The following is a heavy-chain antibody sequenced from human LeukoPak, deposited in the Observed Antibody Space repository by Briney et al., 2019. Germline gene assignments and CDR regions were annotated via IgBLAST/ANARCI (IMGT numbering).Heavy chain of an antibody. CDR2: ISSSSSYI. CDR1: GFTFSSYS. J-gene: IGHJ3*02. Sequence: GGSLRLSCAASGFTFSSYSMNWVRQAPGKGLEWVSSISSSSSYIYYANSVKGRFTISRDNAKNSLYLQMNSLRAEDTAVYYCARVXGWPIVVVVAATXXXXDXXGQGXXXT. V-gene: IGHV3-21*01. CDR3: ARVXGWPIVVVVAATXXXXDX. D-gene: IGHD2-15*01.